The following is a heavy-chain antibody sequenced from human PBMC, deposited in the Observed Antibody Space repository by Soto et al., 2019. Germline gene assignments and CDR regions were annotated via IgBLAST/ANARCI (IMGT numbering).Heavy chain of an antibody. Sequence: SETLSLTCTVSGGSISSSSYYWGWIRQPPGKGLEWIGSIYYSGSTYYNPSLKSRVTISVDTSKNQFSLKLSSVTAADTAVYYCASLWFGELSGYYYGMDVWGQGTTVT. V-gene: IGHV4-39*01. CDR1: GGSISSSSYY. J-gene: IGHJ6*02. CDR2: IYYSGST. D-gene: IGHD3-10*01. CDR3: ASLWFGELSGYYYGMDV.